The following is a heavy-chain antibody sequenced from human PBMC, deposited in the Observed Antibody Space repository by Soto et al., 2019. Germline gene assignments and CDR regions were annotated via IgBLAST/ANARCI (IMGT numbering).Heavy chain of an antibody. J-gene: IGHJ4*02. CDR3: ARDGGRHSGGIDY. D-gene: IGHD1-26*01. CDR2: IIPIFGTA. V-gene: IGHV1-69*01. Sequence: QVQLVQSGAEVKKPGSSVKVSCKAFGGTFSSNPTNWVRKAPGQGLEWMGEIIPIFGTANYAQKFQGRVTITADESTSTAYMELSSLRSEDTAVYYCARDGGRHSGGIDYWGQGTLVTVSS. CDR1: GGTFSSNP.